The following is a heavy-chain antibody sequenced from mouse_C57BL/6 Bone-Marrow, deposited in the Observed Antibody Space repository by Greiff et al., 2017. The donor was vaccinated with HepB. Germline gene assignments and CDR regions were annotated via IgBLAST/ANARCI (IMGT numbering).Heavy chain of an antibody. J-gene: IGHJ2*01. Sequence: VQLQQSGPELVKPGASVKISCKASGYSFTGYYMNWVKQSPEKSLEWIGEINPSTGGTTYNQKFKAKATLTVDKSSSTAYMQLKGLTSEDSAVYYCARSPDYWGQGTTLTVSS. CDR3: ARSPDY. CDR1: GYSFTGYY. V-gene: IGHV1-42*01. CDR2: INPSTGGT.